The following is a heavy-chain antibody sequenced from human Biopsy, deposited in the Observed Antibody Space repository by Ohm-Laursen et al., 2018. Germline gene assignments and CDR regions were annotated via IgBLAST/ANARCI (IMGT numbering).Heavy chain of an antibody. J-gene: IGHJ4*02. CDR1: RDSISNYY. D-gene: IGHD3-16*01. V-gene: IGHV4-59*01. CDR3: ARDSRGGHLNTTLITGKNLDS. Sequence: SETLSLTWTVSRDSISNYYWTWIRQSPGKGLDWIGYIYYTGSTNYNPSVKSRVTTSVDTSKNQFSLKLNSVTAADTAVYFCARDSRGGHLNTTLITGKNLDSWGQGILVTVSS. CDR2: IYYTGST.